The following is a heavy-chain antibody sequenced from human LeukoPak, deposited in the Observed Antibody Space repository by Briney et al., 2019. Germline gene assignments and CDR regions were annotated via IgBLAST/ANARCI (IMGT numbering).Heavy chain of an antibody. J-gene: IGHJ3*02. D-gene: IGHD2-21*02. CDR1: GYTFTGYY. CDR3: ARESPIYCGGDCSDGFDI. Sequence: GAAVKASCQASGYTFTGYYMHWVRQAAGQGLEWMGWIDPKSGGTNYAQKVQGRVTMTRDTSISTAYRELSRLRSDDTAVYYCARESPIYCGGDCSDGFDIWGQGTMVTVSS. V-gene: IGHV1-2*02. CDR2: IDPKSGGT.